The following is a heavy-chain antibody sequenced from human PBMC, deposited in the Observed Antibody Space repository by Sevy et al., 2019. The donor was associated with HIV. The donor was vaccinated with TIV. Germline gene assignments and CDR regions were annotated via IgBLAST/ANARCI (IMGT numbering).Heavy chain of an antibody. V-gene: IGHV4-59*11. Sequence: SETLSLICTVSGGPISSHYWSWIRQTPGKGLEWIGYFYYTGITNYNPSLKSRVTMSADTSTNRVSLKLGSVTAADTAVHYCARVPSPYYDSSGDLIREYYFDSWGQGTPVTVSS. CDR3: ARVPSPYYDSSGDLIREYYFDS. CDR1: GGPISSHY. J-gene: IGHJ4*02. D-gene: IGHD3-22*01. CDR2: FYYTGIT.